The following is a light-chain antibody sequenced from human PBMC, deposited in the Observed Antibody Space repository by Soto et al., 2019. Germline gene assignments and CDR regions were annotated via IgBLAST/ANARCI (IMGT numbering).Light chain of an antibody. CDR1: QSVSSSY. J-gene: IGKJ2*01. V-gene: IGKV3-20*01. Sequence: EIVLTQSPGTLSLSPGERATLSCRASQSVSSSYLARYQQKPGQAPRLLIYGASSRDTGIPDRFSGSGSGADFTLTISRLEPEDFAVYYCQHYGSSPGTFCQGTKLEIK. CDR2: GAS. CDR3: QHYGSSPGT.